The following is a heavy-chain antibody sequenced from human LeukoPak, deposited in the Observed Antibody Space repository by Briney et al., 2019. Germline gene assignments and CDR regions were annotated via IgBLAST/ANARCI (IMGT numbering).Heavy chain of an antibody. V-gene: IGHV4-38-2*02. CDR1: GYSMSSGYY. J-gene: IGHJ4*02. CDR2: IFHSGNS. Sequence: PSETLSLTCTVSGYSMSSGYYWGWIRQPPGKGLQWIGSIFHSGNSYYNPSLKSRVTISVDTSKNQFSLKVNSVTAADTAVYYCARGGVDYYGSGTYYLMYYFDYWGQGALVTVSS. D-gene: IGHD3-10*01. CDR3: ARGGVDYYGSGTYYLMYYFDY.